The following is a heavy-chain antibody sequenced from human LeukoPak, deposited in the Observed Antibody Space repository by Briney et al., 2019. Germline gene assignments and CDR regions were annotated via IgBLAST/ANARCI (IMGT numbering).Heavy chain of an antibody. Sequence: TSETLSLTCTVSGGSISSSSYYWGWIRQPPGKGLEWIGSIQYSGSTKYHPSIQSRVTISVDTSKNQFSLKLSSVTAADTAVYYCARGYCCCGSCYSYYYYNYMDVWGKGTTVTVSS. CDR2: IQYSGST. D-gene: IGHD2-15*01. V-gene: IGHV4-39*07. CDR3: ARGYCCCGSCYSYYYYNYMDV. CDR1: GGSISSSSYY. J-gene: IGHJ6*03.